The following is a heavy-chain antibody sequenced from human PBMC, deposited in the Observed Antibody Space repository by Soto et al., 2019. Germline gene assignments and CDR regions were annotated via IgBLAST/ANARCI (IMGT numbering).Heavy chain of an antibody. CDR3: ARGGYTAMVTGYYYYYGMDV. Sequence: SETLSLTCTVSGGSISSYYWSWIRQPAGKGLEWIGRIYTSGSTNYNPSLKSRVTMSVDTSKNQFSLKLSSVTAADTAVYYCARGGYTAMVTGYYYYYGMDVWGQGTTVTVSS. V-gene: IGHV4-4*07. D-gene: IGHD5-18*01. CDR2: IYTSGST. CDR1: GGSISSYY. J-gene: IGHJ6*02.